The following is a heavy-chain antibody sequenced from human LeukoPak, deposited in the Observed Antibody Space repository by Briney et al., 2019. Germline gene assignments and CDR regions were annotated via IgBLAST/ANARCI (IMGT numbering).Heavy chain of an antibody. Sequence: GGSLRLSCAASGFTFSSFGMYWVHQAPGKGLEWLSYISTSSGTMYYADSVKGRFTISRDNAKNSLSLQMNSLRDEDTAVYYCARDHCTGGVCYYYSDYWSQGTLVAVSS. D-gene: IGHD2-8*02. CDR1: GFTFSSFG. CDR3: ARDHCTGGVCYYYSDY. J-gene: IGHJ4*02. V-gene: IGHV3-48*02. CDR2: ISTSSGTM.